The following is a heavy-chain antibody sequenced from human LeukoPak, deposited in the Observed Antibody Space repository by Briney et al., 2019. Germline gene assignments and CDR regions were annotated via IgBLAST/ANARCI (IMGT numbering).Heavy chain of an antibody. CDR1: GFTFSSYS. J-gene: IGHJ6*04. Sequence: GGSLRLSCAASGFTFSSYSMNWVRQAPGKGLEWVSPISSSSSYIYYADSVKGRFTISRDNAKNSLYLQMNSLRAEDTAVYYCAKESMGRSGDVWGKGTTVTVSS. V-gene: IGHV3-21*04. D-gene: IGHD5-24*01. CDR2: ISSSSSYI. CDR3: AKESMGRSGDV.